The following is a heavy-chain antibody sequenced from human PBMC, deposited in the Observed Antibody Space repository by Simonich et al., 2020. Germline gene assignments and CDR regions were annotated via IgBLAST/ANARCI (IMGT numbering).Heavy chain of an antibody. CDR1: GLTFSSSW. V-gene: IGHV3-7*01. CDR2: VKQKEREK. D-gene: IGHD6-6*01. CDR3: AREGIAARDAFDI. J-gene: IGHJ3*02. Sequence: EVQLVESGGGLFQPGGSLRLSCAASGLTFSSSWMSWVRQAPGKWGDCVAKVKQKEREKYYVYSVKGRFTISRDNAKNSRYLQMNSLRAEDTAVYYCAREGIAARDAFDIWGQGTMVTVSS.